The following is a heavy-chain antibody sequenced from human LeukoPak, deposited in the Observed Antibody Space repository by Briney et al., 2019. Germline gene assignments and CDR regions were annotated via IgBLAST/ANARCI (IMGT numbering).Heavy chain of an antibody. CDR3: ARDRALDAFDI. CDR1: GGSFSGYY. D-gene: IGHD1-26*01. CDR2: INHSGST. J-gene: IGHJ3*02. Sequence: SETLSLTCAVYGGSFSGYYWSWIRQPPGKGLEWIGEINHSGSTNYNPSLKSRVTISVDTSKNQFSLKLSSVTAADTAVYYCARDRALDAFDIWGQGTMVTVSS. V-gene: IGHV4-34*01.